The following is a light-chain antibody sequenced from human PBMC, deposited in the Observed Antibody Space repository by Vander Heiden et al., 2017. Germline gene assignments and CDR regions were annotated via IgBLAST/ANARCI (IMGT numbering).Light chain of an antibody. J-gene: IGLJ2*01. CDR1: SLRSYY. Sequence: SSELTQDPAVSVALGQTVRITCQGDSLRSYYASWYQQKPGQAPGLGSYGKNNRPSGIPDRFSGSSSGKTAYLTITGAQAEDEADYYCNSRDSSGKVFGGGTKLTVL. CDR2: GKN. V-gene: IGLV3-19*01. CDR3: NSRDSSGKV.